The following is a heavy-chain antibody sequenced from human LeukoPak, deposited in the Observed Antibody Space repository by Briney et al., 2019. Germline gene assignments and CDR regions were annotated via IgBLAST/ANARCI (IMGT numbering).Heavy chain of an antibody. V-gene: IGHV3-23*01. Sequence: GGSLRLSRAASGFTLSRYIMGWGRQAPGKGLAWVASISDGGGSTYYAGSVKGRFTISRDNSRNRLYLQMNTLSAEDTALYYCAKPLPILLPGYYPFDSWGEGTLVTVSS. CDR3: AKPLPILLPGYYPFDS. J-gene: IGHJ4*02. CDR2: ISDGGGST. D-gene: IGHD3-9*01. CDR1: GFTLSRYI.